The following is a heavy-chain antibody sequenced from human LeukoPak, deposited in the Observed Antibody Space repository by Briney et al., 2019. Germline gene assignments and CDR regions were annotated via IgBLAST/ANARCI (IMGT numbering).Heavy chain of an antibody. Sequence: GGSLRLSCAASGFTFSSYWMSWVRQAPGKGLEWVANIKQDGSEKYYLDSVKGRFTISRDNAKNSLYLQMNSVRAEDTAVYYCAQGLEGFGGYCSGGSCYFSYWGQGTLVTVSS. CDR3: AQGLEGFGGYCSGGSCYFSY. CDR1: GFTFSSYW. D-gene: IGHD2-15*01. CDR2: IKQDGSEK. J-gene: IGHJ4*02. V-gene: IGHV3-7*01.